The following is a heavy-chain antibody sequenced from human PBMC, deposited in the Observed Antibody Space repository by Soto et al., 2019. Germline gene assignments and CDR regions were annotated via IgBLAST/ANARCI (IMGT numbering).Heavy chain of an antibody. V-gene: IGHV3-30*18. CDR3: AKVGCGELYPDHWYFDL. J-gene: IGHJ2*01. CDR1: GFTFSSYG. Sequence: QVQLVESGGGVVQPGRSLRLSCAASGFTFSSYGMHWVRQAPGKGLEWVAVISYDGSNKYYADSVKGRFTISRDNSKNTMYLQMNSLRAEDTAVYYCAKVGCGELYPDHWYFDLWGRGTLVTVSS. D-gene: IGHD3-10*01. CDR2: ISYDGSNK.